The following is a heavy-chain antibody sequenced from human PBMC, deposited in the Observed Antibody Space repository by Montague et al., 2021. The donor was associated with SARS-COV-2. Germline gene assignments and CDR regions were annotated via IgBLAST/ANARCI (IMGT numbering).Heavy chain of an antibody. J-gene: IGHJ4*02. V-gene: IGHV4-34*01. D-gene: IGHD1-1*01. CDR3: ARGAPGY. Sequence: SETLSLTCAVYGGSFSDYHWTWIRQSPGEELEWIGQISYGGSTKYNPSLKSRVTISIDTSKNQFSLKLTSVTAADTAVYYCARGAPGYWGQGTLVTVSS. CDR2: ISYGGST. CDR1: GGSFSDYH.